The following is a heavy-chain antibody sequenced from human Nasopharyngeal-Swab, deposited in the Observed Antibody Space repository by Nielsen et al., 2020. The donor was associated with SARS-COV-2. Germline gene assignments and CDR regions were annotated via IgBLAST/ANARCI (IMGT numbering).Heavy chain of an antibody. Sequence: GGSLRLSCKGSGYSFTNFWIGWVRQMPGKGLEWMGIIYPDDSDTRYSPSFEGQVTISVDKSISAAYLQWRSLKASDTAMYYCARAGDGIDFWGQGTMVTVSS. CDR1: GYSFTNFW. CDR3: ARAGDGIDF. J-gene: IGHJ3*01. CDR2: IYPDDSDT. V-gene: IGHV5-51*01.